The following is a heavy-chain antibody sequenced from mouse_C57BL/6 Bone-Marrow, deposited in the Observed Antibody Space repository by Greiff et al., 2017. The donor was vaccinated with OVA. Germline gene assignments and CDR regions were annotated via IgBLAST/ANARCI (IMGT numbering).Heavy chain of an antibody. V-gene: IGHV1-82*01. J-gene: IGHJ3*01. CDR1: GYAFSSSW. Sequence: QVQLQQSGPELVKPGASVKISCKASGYAFSSSWMNWVQQRPGKGLEWIGRIYPGDGDTNYNGKFKGKATLTTDKSSSTAYMQLSSLTSEDSAVYFCAREGNSAYWGQGTLVTVSA. CDR3: AREGNSAY. D-gene: IGHD2-1*01. CDR2: IYPGDGDT.